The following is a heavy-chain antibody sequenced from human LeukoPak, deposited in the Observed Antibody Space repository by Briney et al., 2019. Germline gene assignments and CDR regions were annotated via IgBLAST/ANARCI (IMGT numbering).Heavy chain of an antibody. D-gene: IGHD1-7*01. CDR3: ARRGWGDNSNYVDYYYYMDV. J-gene: IGHJ6*03. CDR1: GGSISSYY. CDR2: IYTSGST. V-gene: IGHV4-4*07. Sequence: SETLSLTCTVSGGSISSYYWSWIRQPAGKGLEWIGRIYTSGSTNYNPSLKSRVTMSVDTSKNQFSLKLSSVTAADTAGYYCARRGWGDNSNYVDYYYYMDVWGKGTTVTVSS.